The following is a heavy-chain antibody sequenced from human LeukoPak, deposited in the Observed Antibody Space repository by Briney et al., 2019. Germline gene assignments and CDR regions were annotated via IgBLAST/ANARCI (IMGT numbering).Heavy chain of an antibody. Sequence: SQTPSLTCAVSGGSISSGGYSWSWIRQPPGKGLEWIGYIHHSGSTYYNPSLKSRVTISVDRSKNQFSLKLSSVTAADTAVYYCARGDYDILTGYYHFDYWGQGTLVTVSS. J-gene: IGHJ4*02. CDR2: IHHSGST. D-gene: IGHD3-9*01. V-gene: IGHV4-30-2*01. CDR3: ARGDYDILTGYYHFDY. CDR1: GGSISSGGYS.